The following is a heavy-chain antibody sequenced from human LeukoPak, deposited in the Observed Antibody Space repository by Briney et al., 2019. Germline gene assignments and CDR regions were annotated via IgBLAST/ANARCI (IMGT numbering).Heavy chain of an antibody. CDR1: GFTFSTFG. Sequence: GGTLRRSCAPPGFTFSTFGMHWVREAPGKGQEWVVDISYDGSNKYYADSVKGRFTISRDNSQNSLHLQMHSLRLEDTAVYYCGRLMGGYDSYFYGMDVWGQGTTVTVSS. V-gene: IGHV3-30*03. CDR3: GRLMGGYDSYFYGMDV. J-gene: IGHJ6*02. D-gene: IGHD5-12*01. CDR2: ISYDGSNK.